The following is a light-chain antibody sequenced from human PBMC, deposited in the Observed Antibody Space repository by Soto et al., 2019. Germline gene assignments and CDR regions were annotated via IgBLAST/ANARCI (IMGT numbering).Light chain of an antibody. Sequence: QSVLTQPPSVSAAPGQKVTISCSGTSSNIGDNYVSWYQQFPGTAPKLLIYDNNKRPSGIPDRFSGSKSGTSANLAIIGLQTGDEADYYCATWDSTLSVGVFGGGTQLTVL. J-gene: IGLJ3*02. CDR2: DNN. CDR1: SSNIGDNY. CDR3: ATWDSTLSVGV. V-gene: IGLV1-51*01.